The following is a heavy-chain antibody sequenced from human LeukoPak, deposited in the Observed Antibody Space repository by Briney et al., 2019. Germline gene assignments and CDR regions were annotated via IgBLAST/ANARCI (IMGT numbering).Heavy chain of an antibody. Sequence: GWSLRLSCAASGFTFSSYWMSWVRQAPGKGLEGVANIKQDGSEKYYVDSVKGRFTISRDNAKNSLYLQMNSLRAEDTAVYYCARESAGPDAFDIWGQGTMVTVSS. CDR2: IKQDGSEK. V-gene: IGHV3-7*01. J-gene: IGHJ3*02. D-gene: IGHD1-14*01. CDR1: GFTFSSYW. CDR3: ARESAGPDAFDI.